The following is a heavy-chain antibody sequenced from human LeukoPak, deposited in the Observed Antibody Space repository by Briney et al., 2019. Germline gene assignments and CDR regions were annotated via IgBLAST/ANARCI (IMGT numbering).Heavy chain of an antibody. CDR1: TFTXXD. V-gene: IGHV1-8*01. J-gene: IGHJ3*02. Sequence: TFTXXDINWVRQATGQGLEWMGWMNPNSGNTGYAQKFQGRVTMTRNTSISTAYMELSSLRSEDTAVYYCARWRWLPRAGDAFDIWGQGTMVTVSS. CDR3: ARWRWLPRAGDAFDI. CDR2: MNPNSGNT. D-gene: IGHD5-24*01.